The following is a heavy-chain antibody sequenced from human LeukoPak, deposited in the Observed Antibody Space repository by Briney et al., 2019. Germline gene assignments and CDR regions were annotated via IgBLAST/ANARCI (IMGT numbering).Heavy chain of an antibody. V-gene: IGHV3-23*01. CDR1: GFTFSSYA. CDR3: ANQPIAAAPFDY. Sequence: GGSLRLSCAASGFTFSSYAMSWVRQAPGKGLEWVSAISGSGGSTYYAGSVKGRFTISRDNSKNTLYLQMNGLRAEDTAVYYCANQPIAAAPFDYWGQGTLVTVSS. D-gene: IGHD6-13*01. CDR2: ISGSGGST. J-gene: IGHJ4*02.